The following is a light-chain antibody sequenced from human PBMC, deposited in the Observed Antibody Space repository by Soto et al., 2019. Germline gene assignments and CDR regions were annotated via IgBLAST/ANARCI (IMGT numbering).Light chain of an antibody. CDR2: GAS. Sequence: EIVMTQSPATLSVSPGERATLSCRASQSVSSNLAWYQQKPGQAPRLLIYGASTRATGIPARFSGSGSGTEFTLTISSLQSEDFAVYYCQQYNNWPPTFGHGNKVEIK. J-gene: IGKJ1*01. CDR3: QQYNNWPPT. CDR1: QSVSSN. V-gene: IGKV3-15*01.